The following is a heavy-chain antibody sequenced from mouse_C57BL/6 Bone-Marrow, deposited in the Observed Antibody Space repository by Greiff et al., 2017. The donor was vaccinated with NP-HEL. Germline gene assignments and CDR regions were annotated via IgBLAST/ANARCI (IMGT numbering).Heavy chain of an antibody. CDR3: TRQRRLRRNYAMDY. Sequence: QVQLQQSGAELVRPGASVTLSCKASGYTFTDYEMHWVKQTPVHGLEWIGAIDPETGGTAYNQKFKGKAILTADKSSSTAYMELRSLTSEDSAVYYCTRQRRLRRNYAMDYWGQGTSVTVSS. D-gene: IGHD3-2*02. CDR1: GYTFTDYE. CDR2: IDPETGGT. V-gene: IGHV1-15*01. J-gene: IGHJ4*01.